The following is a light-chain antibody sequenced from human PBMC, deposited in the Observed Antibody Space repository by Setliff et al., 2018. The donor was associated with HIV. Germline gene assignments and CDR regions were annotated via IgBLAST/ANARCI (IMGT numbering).Light chain of an antibody. CDR2: EVN. V-gene: IGLV2-23*02. Sequence: QSVLTQPASVSGPPGQSITISCTGTGTDVGYYDLVSWYQQHPGKAPKFLMFEVNKRPTGVSDRFSGSKSGNTASLTIFGLQAEDVAVYYCCSYAGFDTYVFGSGTKVTVL. CDR3: CSYAGFDTYV. CDR1: GTDVGYYDL. J-gene: IGLJ1*01.